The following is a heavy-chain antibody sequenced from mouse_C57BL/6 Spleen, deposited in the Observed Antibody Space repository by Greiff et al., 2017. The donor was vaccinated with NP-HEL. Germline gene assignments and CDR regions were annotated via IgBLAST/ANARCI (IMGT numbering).Heavy chain of an antibody. CDR3: ARGDYYSNYARFAY. CDR1: GYAFSSSW. D-gene: IGHD2-5*01. CDR2: IYPGDGDT. V-gene: IGHV1-82*01. J-gene: IGHJ3*01. Sequence: QVQLQQSGPELVKPGASVNISCKASGYAFSSSWMNWVKQRPGKGLEWIGRIYPGDGDTNYNGKFKGKATLTADKSSSTAYMQLSSLTSEDSAVYFCARGDYYSNYARFAYWGQGTLVTVSA.